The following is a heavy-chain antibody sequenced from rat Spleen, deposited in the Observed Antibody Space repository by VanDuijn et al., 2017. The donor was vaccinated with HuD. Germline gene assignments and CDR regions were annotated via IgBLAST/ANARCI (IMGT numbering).Heavy chain of an antibody. CDR1: GFIFSDYN. J-gene: IGHJ2*01. D-gene: IGHD4-3*01. V-gene: IGHV5S23*01. CDR2: ISPSGGFT. Sequence: EVQLVESGGGLVRPGRSLKLSCEASGFIFSDYNMAWVRQVPKKGLEWVATISPSGGFTYYRDSVKGRFTSSRNNAENTLYLQMDSLRSEDTATYYCTRDSGSYYFDYWGQGVMVTVSS. CDR3: TRDSGSYYFDY.